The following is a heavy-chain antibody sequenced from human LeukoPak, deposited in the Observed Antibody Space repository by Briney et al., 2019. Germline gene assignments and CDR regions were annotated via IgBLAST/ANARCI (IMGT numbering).Heavy chain of an antibody. Sequence: GESLKISCKGSGYSFTSYWIGWVRQMPGKGLEWMGIIYPGDSDTRYSPSFQGQVTISADKSISTAYLQWSSLKASDTAMYYRARGAARRSYYYYYMDVWGKGTTVTVSS. CDR3: ARGAARRSYYYYYMDV. V-gene: IGHV5-51*01. CDR2: IYPGDSDT. D-gene: IGHD6-6*01. CDR1: GYSFTSYW. J-gene: IGHJ6*03.